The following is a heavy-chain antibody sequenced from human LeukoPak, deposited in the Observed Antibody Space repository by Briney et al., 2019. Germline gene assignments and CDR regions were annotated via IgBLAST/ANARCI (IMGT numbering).Heavy chain of an antibody. D-gene: IGHD3-3*01. Sequence: PGGSLRLSCAASGFTFSSYAMSWVRQAPGKGLEWVANIKQDGSEKYYVDSVKGRFTISRDNAKNSLYLQMNSLRAEDTAVYYCARREIGVVTPYYFDYWGQGTLVTVSS. CDR1: GFTFSSYA. CDR3: ARREIGVVTPYYFDY. J-gene: IGHJ4*02. CDR2: IKQDGSEK. V-gene: IGHV3-7*01.